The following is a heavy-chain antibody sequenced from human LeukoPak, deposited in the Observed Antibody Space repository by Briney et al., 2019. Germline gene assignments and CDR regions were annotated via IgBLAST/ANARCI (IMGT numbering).Heavy chain of an antibody. D-gene: IGHD2-2*01. J-gene: IGHJ4*02. V-gene: IGHV1-2*02. Sequence: ASVTVSCKASGYTFTGYYMHWVRQAPGQGLEWMGWINPNSGGTNYAQKFQGRVTVTRDTSISRADMELSRLRSDDTAVYYCARDGGGTSCLPRDWGQGTLVTVSS. CDR2: INPNSGGT. CDR1: GYTFTGYY. CDR3: ARDGGGTSCLPRD.